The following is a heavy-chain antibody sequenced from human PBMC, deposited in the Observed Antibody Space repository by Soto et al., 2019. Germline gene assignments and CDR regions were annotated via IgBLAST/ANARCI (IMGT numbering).Heavy chain of an antibody. D-gene: IGHD3-22*01. J-gene: IGHJ4*02. CDR3: AKGDYDVY. Sequence: QVQLVESGGGVVQPGRSLRLSCAASGFTFSSYGMHWVRQAPGKGLEWVAVISYDGSNKYYADSVKGRFTISRDNSKNTLYLQMNSLRAEDTAVYYCAKGDYDVYWGQGTLVTVSS. CDR2: ISYDGSNK. CDR1: GFTFSSYG. V-gene: IGHV3-30*18.